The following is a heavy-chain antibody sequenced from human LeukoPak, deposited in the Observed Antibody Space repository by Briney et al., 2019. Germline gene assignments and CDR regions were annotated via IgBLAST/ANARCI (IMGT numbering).Heavy chain of an antibody. CDR2: VYYSGSN. J-gene: IGHJ6*03. CDR1: GGSISSCY. V-gene: IGHV4-59*08. CDR3: ARHGVAVAGSSLYYYMDV. D-gene: IGHD6-19*01. Sequence: SDTLSLPCTVSGGSISSCYWSWIPQPPGKGLEWIAYVYYSGSNNYNPSLKSRVTISVDKSKNQLSLKLSSVTAADTAVYYCARHGVAVAGSSLYYYMDVWGKGTTVTVSS.